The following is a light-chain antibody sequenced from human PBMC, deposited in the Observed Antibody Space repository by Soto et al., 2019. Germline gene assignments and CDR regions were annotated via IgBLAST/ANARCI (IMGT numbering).Light chain of an antibody. Sequence: QSSLTQAASVSGSPGQSITISCTGTSSDIGGYNYVSWYQQHPDKAPKLIIYEVSNRPSGVSNRFSGSKSGNSASLTISGLQAEDEADYYCSSYARSSDVVFGGGTKVTVL. CDR1: SSDIGGYNY. CDR3: SSYARSSDVV. CDR2: EVS. V-gene: IGLV2-14*03. J-gene: IGLJ2*01.